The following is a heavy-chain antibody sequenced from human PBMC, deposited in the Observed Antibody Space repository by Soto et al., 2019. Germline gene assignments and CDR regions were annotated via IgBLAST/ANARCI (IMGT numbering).Heavy chain of an antibody. CDR1: GFTVSNNY. Sequence: EVQLVETGGGLIQPGGSLRLSCAASGFTVSNNYMSWVRQAPGKGLECVSIIYSGGTTYYAHSVRGRFTISRDHSKNTLDPQMTSLRADDTDVYFGARNQPVTTLGYWGQGTLVTVSS. CDR2: IYSGGTT. D-gene: IGHD4-17*01. J-gene: IGHJ4*02. CDR3: ARNQPVTTLGY. V-gene: IGHV3-53*02.